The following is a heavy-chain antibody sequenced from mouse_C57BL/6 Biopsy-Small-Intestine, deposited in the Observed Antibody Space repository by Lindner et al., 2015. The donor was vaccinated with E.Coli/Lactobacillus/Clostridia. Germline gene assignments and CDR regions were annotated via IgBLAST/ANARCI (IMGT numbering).Heavy chain of an antibody. J-gene: IGHJ4*01. D-gene: IGHD1-1*02. CDR2: ISSGSSTI. CDR1: GFIFSDYG. V-gene: IGHV5-17*01. CDR3: AREVAGAMDY. Sequence: VQLQESGGGLVKPGGSLKLSCAASGFIFSDYGMHWVRQVPEKGLEWVGYISSGSSTIFYADTLKGRFTISRDNAKNTLFLQMTSLRSEDTAMYYCAREVAGAMDYWGQGTSVTVSS.